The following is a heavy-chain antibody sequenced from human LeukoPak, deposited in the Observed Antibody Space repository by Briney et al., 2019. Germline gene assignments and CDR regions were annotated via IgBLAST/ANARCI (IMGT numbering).Heavy chain of an antibody. CDR3: ARLGVTYSFDY. Sequence: GGSLRLSSSASGFAFSSYAMTWLRQAPGKGLEWVSIIRGSGASTYYADSVKGRLTVSRDNSKSMVYLQMSSLRAEETAVYYCARLGVTYSFDYWGQGALVTVSS. V-gene: IGHV3-23*01. CDR1: GFAFSSYA. J-gene: IGHJ4*02. CDR2: IRGSGAST. D-gene: IGHD2-21*02.